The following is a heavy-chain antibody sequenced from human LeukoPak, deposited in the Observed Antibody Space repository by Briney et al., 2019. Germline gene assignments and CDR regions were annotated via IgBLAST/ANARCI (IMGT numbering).Heavy chain of an antibody. CDR1: EYTFTGYY. Sequence: ASVKVSCKASEYTFTGYYMHWVRQAPGQGLEWMGWINPNSGGTNYAQKFQGRVTMTRDTSISTAYMELSRLRSDDTAVYYCASGYCSGGSCYDWFDPWGQGTLVTVSS. CDR2: INPNSGGT. V-gene: IGHV1-2*02. CDR3: ASGYCSGGSCYDWFDP. D-gene: IGHD2-15*01. J-gene: IGHJ5*02.